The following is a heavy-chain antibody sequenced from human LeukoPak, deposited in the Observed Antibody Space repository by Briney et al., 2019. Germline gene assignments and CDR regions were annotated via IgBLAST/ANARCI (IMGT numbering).Heavy chain of an antibody. J-gene: IGHJ4*02. D-gene: IGHD1-26*01. Sequence: GGSLRLSCAASGFTFSNYAMSWVRQAPGQGRGWVSAIRSGGSAKYADPVKGRFTISRDNSKSTLILQMNSLRVEDTALYYCTKRVKYGGTWDHFADWGQGTLVTVSS. CDR2: IRSGGSA. CDR1: GFTFSNYA. V-gene: IGHV3-23*01. CDR3: TKRVKYGGTWDHFAD.